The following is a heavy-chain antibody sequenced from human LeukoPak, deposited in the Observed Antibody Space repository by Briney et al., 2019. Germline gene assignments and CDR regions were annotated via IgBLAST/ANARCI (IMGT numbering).Heavy chain of an antibody. CDR1: GFTFSSYA. V-gene: IGHV3-23*01. CDR3: AKDHCSGGSCYSDY. Sequence: PGGSLRLSCAASGFTFSSYAMSWVRQAPGKGLEWVSYISGSGGSTYYADSVKGRFTISRDNSKNTLYLQMNSLRAEDTAVYYCAKDHCSGGSCYSDYWGQGTLVTVSS. CDR2: ISGSGGST. J-gene: IGHJ4*02. D-gene: IGHD2-15*01.